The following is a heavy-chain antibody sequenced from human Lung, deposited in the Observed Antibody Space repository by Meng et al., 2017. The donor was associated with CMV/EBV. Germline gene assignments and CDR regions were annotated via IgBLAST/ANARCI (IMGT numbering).Heavy chain of an antibody. D-gene: IGHD3-22*01. CDR2: TYYKSKWNH. CDR1: GDSVSSNSAT. J-gene: IGHJ4*02. CDR3: ARVFGDITGYVFDY. V-gene: IGHV6-1*01. Sequence: SXTXXLTXXISGDSVSSNSATWNWIRQSPSRGLEWLGRTYYKSKWNHDYAVSVKSRINFNPDTSKNQFSLQLSSVTPEDTAVYYCARVFGDITGYVFDYWGQGTLVXVSS.